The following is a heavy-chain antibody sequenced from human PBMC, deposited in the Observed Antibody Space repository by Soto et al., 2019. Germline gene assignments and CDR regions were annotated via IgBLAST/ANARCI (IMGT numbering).Heavy chain of an antibody. CDR1: GYSVSSNRAA. J-gene: IGHJ4*03. CDR2: TYYRSKWFN. V-gene: IGHV6-1*01. Sequence: SQTLSLTCAISGYSVSSNRAAWNWISQSPSRGLEWLGRTYYRSKWFNNYALSVKSRITINPDTSKNQFSLQLNSVTPEDTAVFYCARGDQAFDYWGQGTLGIVS. CDR3: ARGDQAFDY.